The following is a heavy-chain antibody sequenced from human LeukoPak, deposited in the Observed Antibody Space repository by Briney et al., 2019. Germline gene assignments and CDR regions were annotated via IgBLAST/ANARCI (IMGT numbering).Heavy chain of an antibody. CDR1: GDSISTHYY. V-gene: IGHV4-38-2*02. CDR2: IHYTGKT. D-gene: IGHD6-13*01. J-gene: IGHJ5*02. Sequence: SETLSLTCNVSGDSISTHYYWGWIRPPPGKGLEWIGSIHYTGKTYYKPSLKSRVTISVDASRDQFSLNLSSVTAADTAVYYCARDSFSSSWPKWFDPWGQGILVAVSS. CDR3: ARDSFSSSWPKWFDP.